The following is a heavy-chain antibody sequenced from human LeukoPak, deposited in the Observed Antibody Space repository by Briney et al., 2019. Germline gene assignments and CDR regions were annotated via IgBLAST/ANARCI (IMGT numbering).Heavy chain of an antibody. J-gene: IGHJ3*02. CDR1: GGSINTYY. CDR2: MYNSGST. D-gene: IGHD3-10*01. Sequence: SETLSLTCTVSGGSINTYYWSWNRHPAGKGLEWIGRMYNSGSTKYNPSLKSRVTMSVDTSKNQFALKLSSVTAADTALYYCASDRRGVQHPGAFDIWSQGRMVTVSS. CDR3: ASDRRGVQHPGAFDI. V-gene: IGHV4-4*07.